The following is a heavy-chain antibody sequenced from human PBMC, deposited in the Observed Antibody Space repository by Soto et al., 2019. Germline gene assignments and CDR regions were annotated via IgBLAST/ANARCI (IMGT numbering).Heavy chain of an antibody. CDR3: VRDIPGLLGPAYFDY. Sequence: GASVKVSCKASGYTFTSYGISWVRQAPGQGLEWMGWISAYNGNTNYAQKLQGRVTMTTDTSTSTAYMELRSLRSDDTAVYYCVRDIPGLLGPAYFDYWGQGTLVTVSS. J-gene: IGHJ4*02. CDR1: GYTFTSYG. V-gene: IGHV1-18*01. CDR2: ISAYNGNT.